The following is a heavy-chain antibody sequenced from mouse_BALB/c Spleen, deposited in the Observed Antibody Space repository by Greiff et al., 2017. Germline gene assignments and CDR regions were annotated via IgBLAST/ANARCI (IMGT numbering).Heavy chain of an antibody. CDR1: GFTFSDYY. J-gene: IGHJ4*01. D-gene: IGHD1-1*02. CDR2: ISDGGSYT. Sequence: EVQLVESGGGLVKPGGSLKLSCAASGFTFSDYYMYWVRQTPEKRLEWVATISDGGSYTYYPDSVKGRFTISRDNAKNNLYLQMSSLKSEDTAMYYCARGRVGAYYAMDYWGQGTSVTVSS. V-gene: IGHV5-4*02. CDR3: ARGRVGAYYAMDY.